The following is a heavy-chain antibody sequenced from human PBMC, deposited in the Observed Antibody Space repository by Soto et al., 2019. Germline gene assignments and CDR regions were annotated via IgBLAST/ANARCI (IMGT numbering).Heavy chain of an antibody. CDR2: VYYSGRT. CDR1: GGSISSSY. CDR3: AGVNCSGRSCHSAVSWFDP. D-gene: IGHD2-15*01. J-gene: IGHJ5*02. V-gene: IGHV4-59*01. Sequence: SETLSLTCTVSGGSISSSYWSWIRQPPGKGLEWIGYVYYSGRTNYSPSLSSRVTISVDTSKRQFSLTLNSVTAADTAVYYCAGVNCSGRSCHSAVSWFDPWGQGTLVTVSS.